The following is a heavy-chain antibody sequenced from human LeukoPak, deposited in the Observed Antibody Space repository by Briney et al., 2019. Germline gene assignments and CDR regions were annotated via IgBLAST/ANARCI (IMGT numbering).Heavy chain of an antibody. CDR2: ISSSSGYI. Sequence: PGGSLRLSCAASGFRFSSYSMNWVRQAPGKGLEWVSSISSSSGYIYYADSVKGRFTISRDNAKNSLYLQMNSLRAEDTAVYYCARSPSGTGMSTDYYYYYMDVWGKGTTVTVSS. CDR3: ARSPSGTGMSTDYYYYYMDV. D-gene: IGHD1-1*01. V-gene: IGHV3-21*01. J-gene: IGHJ6*03. CDR1: GFRFSSYS.